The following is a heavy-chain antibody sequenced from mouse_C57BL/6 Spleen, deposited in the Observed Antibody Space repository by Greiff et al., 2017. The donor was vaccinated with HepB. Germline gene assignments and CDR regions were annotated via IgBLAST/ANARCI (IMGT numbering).Heavy chain of an antibody. J-gene: IGHJ3*01. V-gene: IGHV1-55*01. CDR3: ASSGDYFLAY. CDR2: IYPGSGST. D-gene: IGHD2-13*01. Sequence: QVQLKQPGAELVKPGASVKMSCKASGNTFTSNWITWVKQRPGQGLEWIGDIYPGSGSTNYNEKFKSKATLTVDTSSSTAYMQLSSLTSEDSAVYYCASSGDYFLAYWGQGTLVTVSA. CDR1: GNTFTSNW.